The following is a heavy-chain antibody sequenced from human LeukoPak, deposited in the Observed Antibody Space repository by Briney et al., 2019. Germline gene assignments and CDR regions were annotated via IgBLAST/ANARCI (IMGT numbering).Heavy chain of an antibody. CDR1: GFTFDDYA. V-gene: IGHV3-9*01. J-gene: IGHJ1*01. Sequence: GRSLRLSCAASGFTFDDYAMHWVRQAPGKGLEWVSGISWNSGSIGYADSVKGRFTISRDNAKNSLYLQMNSLRAEDTAVYYCARVYYDILTGYYLQHWGQGTLVTVSS. CDR3: ARVYYDILTGYYLQH. CDR2: ISWNSGSI. D-gene: IGHD3-9*01.